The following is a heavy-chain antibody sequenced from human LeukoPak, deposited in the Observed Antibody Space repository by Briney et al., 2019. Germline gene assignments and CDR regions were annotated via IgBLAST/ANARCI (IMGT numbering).Heavy chain of an antibody. CDR3: AWDRVALGDS. J-gene: IGHJ4*02. Sequence: GGSLRLSCAASGFTFSSYAMSWVRQAPGKGLEWVAVISYEGGTQHYADSVKGRFTISRDNAKNTLYLQMNTLRVEDTAVYYCAWDRVALGDSWGQGTLVTVSS. CDR2: ISYEGGTQ. D-gene: IGHD3-3*01. CDR1: GFTFSSYA. V-gene: IGHV3-30*03.